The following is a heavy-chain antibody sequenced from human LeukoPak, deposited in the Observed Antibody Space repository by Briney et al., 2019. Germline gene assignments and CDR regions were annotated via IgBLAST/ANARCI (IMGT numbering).Heavy chain of an antibody. Sequence: SETLSLTCTVSGGSISSYYWSWIRQPPGKGLEWIGYIYYSGSTSYNPSLKSRVTISVDKSKNQFSLKLSSVTAADTAVYYCARVRTYYDSSGYARTDAFDIWGQGTMVTVSS. J-gene: IGHJ3*02. CDR3: ARVRTYYDSSGYARTDAFDI. CDR1: GGSISSYY. V-gene: IGHV4-59*12. CDR2: IYYSGST. D-gene: IGHD3-22*01.